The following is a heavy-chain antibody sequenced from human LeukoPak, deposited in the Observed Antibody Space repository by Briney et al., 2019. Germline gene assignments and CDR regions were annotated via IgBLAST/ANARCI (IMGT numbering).Heavy chain of an antibody. J-gene: IGHJ4*02. CDR3: ARTWKYYFDN. D-gene: IGHD1-1*01. CDR2: ITSSSSHI. V-gene: IGHV3-21*01. CDR1: GFTFSSYS. Sequence: PGGSLRLSCAASGFTFSSYSMNWVRQAPGKGLEWVSSITSSSSHIYYADSVKGRFTISRDNAENSLFLQMNSLRADDTAVYYCARTWKYYFDNWGQGTLVTVSS.